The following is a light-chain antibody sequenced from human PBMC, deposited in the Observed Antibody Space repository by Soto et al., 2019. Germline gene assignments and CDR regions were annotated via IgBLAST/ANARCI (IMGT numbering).Light chain of an antibody. CDR3: QQRSNWQIT. J-gene: IGKJ5*01. Sequence: EMGLTQSAGTLSLSPGERGTLSCRASQSVSSGYLAWYQQKPGQAPRLLIYDASSRATGIPDRFSGSGSGTDFTLTISSLEPDDFAVYYCQQRSNWQITFGQGTRLEIK. CDR2: DAS. CDR1: QSVSSGY. V-gene: IGKV3D-20*02.